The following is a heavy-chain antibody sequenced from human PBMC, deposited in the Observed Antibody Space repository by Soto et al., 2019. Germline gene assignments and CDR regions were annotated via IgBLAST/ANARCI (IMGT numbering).Heavy chain of an antibody. D-gene: IGHD3-22*01. CDR2: IKDDGSEE. V-gene: IGHV3-7*01. Sequence: EVQLVESGGGLVQPGGSLRLSCTASGFTFSSYWMSWVRQAPGKGLEWVANIKDDGSEEYYVDSVKRPCTISRDNAKDSLYLQMNSLRAEDTAVYYCARDSVRGYYDSSGYSTALDYWGQGTLVPVSS. CDR3: ARDSVRGYYDSSGYSTALDY. CDR1: GFTFSSYW. J-gene: IGHJ4*02.